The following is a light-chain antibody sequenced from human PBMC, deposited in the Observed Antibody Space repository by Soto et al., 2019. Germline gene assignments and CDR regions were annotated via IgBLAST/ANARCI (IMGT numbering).Light chain of an antibody. CDR1: SSDVGGYNY. Sequence: QSVLTRAASVSSSPGPSITISCTGTSSDVGGYNYVSWYQQHPGKAPKFMIYDVSNRPSGVSNRFSGSKSGNTASLTISGLQAEDEADYYCCSYTTSNTRQIVFGTGTKVTVL. CDR3: CSYTTSNTRQIV. J-gene: IGLJ1*01. CDR2: DVS. V-gene: IGLV2-14*01.